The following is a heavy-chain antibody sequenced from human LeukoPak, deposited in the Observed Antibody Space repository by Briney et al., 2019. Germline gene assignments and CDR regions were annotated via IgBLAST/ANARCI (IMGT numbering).Heavy chain of an antibody. CDR3: ARVNIVVVPAKNWFDP. Sequence: ASVKVSCKASGYTFTSYGISWVRQAPGQGLEWMGWISAYNGNTNYAQKLQGRVTMTTDTSTSTAYMELRSLRSDDTAVYYCARVNIVVVPAKNWFDPWGQGTLLTVSS. CDR1: GYTFTSYG. D-gene: IGHD2-2*01. V-gene: IGHV1-18*04. J-gene: IGHJ5*02. CDR2: ISAYNGNT.